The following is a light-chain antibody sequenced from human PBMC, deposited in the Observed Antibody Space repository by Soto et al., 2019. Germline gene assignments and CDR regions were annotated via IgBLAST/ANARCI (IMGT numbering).Light chain of an antibody. Sequence: EIVLTQSPGTLSLSPGERATLSCRASQSVSNSLAWYQQKTGQAPRLLISGASSRATGIPDRFSGSGSETDFTLTISRLEPEDFALYYCQQYGSSPITVGQGTRLEIK. V-gene: IGKV3-20*01. CDR2: GAS. CDR1: QSVSNS. CDR3: QQYGSSPIT. J-gene: IGKJ5*01.